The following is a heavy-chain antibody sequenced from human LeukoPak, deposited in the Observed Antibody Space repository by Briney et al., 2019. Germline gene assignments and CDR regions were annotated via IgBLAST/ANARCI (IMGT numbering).Heavy chain of an antibody. CDR2: INHSGST. CDR3: ARADGDYEPFFDY. J-gene: IGHJ4*02. D-gene: IGHD4-17*01. Sequence: SETLSLTCAVYGGSFSGYYWSWIRQPPGKGLEWIGEINHSGSTNYNPSLKSRVTISVDRSKNQFSLKLSSVTAADTAVYYCARADGDYEPFFDYWGQGTLVTVSS. CDR1: GGSFSGYY. V-gene: IGHV4-34*01.